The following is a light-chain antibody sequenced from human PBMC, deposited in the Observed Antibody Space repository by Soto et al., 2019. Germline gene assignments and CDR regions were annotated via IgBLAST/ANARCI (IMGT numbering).Light chain of an antibody. CDR2: AAS. CDR1: QGVSSY. V-gene: IGKV1-39*01. Sequence: DIQMTQSPSSLSASVEDRVTITYRASQGVSSYLSWYQQKPGNAPKLLIYAASSLESGVPSRFTGSGSGTDFTLTISSLQPEDFATYYCQQSYSSLWTFGQGTKVEIK. J-gene: IGKJ1*01. CDR3: QQSYSSLWT.